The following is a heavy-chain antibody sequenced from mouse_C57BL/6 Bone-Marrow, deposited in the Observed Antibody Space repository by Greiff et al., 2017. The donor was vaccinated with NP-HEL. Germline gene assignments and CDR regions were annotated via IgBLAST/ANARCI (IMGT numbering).Heavy chain of an antibody. CDR3: AREGTTVDY. J-gene: IGHJ2*01. CDR1: GFTFSSYA. V-gene: IGHV5-4*01. D-gene: IGHD1-1*01. CDR2: ISDGGSYT. Sequence: EVKLEESGGGLVKPGGSLKLSCAASGFTFSSYAMSWVRQTPEKRLEWVATISDGGSYTYYPDNVKGRFTISRDNAKNNLYLQMSHLKSEDTAMYYCAREGTTVDYWGQGTTLTVSS.